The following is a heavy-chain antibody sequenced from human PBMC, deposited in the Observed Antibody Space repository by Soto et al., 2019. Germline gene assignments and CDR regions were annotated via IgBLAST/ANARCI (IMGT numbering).Heavy chain of an antibody. V-gene: IGHV1-46*01. CDR1: GYTFTSYY. J-gene: IGHJ6*02. Sequence: GASVKVSCKASGYTFTSYYMHWVLEAPGQGLEWMGIINPSGGSTSYAQKFQGRVTMTRDTSTSTVYMELSSLRSEDTAVYYCARDRSFDIVVVPAASSSSYYYGMDVWGQGTTVTVSS. CDR3: ARDRSFDIVVVPAASSSSYYYGMDV. CDR2: INPSGGST. D-gene: IGHD2-2*01.